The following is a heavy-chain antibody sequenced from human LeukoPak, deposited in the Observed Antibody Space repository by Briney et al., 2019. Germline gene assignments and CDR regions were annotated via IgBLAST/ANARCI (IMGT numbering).Heavy chain of an antibody. CDR1: GDSVSSDHAE. D-gene: IGHD3-16*01. CDR2: THYRSKWYI. CDR3: AKGSFRGGFYY. J-gene: IGHJ4*02. V-gene: IGHV6-1*01. Sequence: SQTLSLTCAISGDSVSSDHAEWHWIRQSPSRGLEWLGTTHYRSKWYIDYAVSMKNRLTINPDPSKNQFSLQLNSVTPEDTAVYYCAKGSFRGGFYYWGKGTLVTVPS.